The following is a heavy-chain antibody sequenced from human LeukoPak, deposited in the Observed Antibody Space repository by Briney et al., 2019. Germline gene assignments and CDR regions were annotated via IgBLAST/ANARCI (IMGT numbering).Heavy chain of an antibody. CDR1: GFTFSTYA. V-gene: IGHV3-23*01. D-gene: IGHD4-11*01. J-gene: IGHJ4*02. Sequence: GGSLRLSCAAPGFTFSTYALSWVRQAPGRGLEWVSGISGRGGSTYNADSVKGRFTISRDNSKNTLYLEMNSLRAEDTAVYYCAKDRGDYRNLRGFDYWGQGTLVTVSS. CDR3: AKDRGDYRNLRGFDY. CDR2: ISGRGGST.